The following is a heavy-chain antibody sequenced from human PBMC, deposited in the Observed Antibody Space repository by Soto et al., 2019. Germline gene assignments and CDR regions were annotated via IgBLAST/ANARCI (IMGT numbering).Heavy chain of an antibody. Sequence: SQTLSLTCAISGDSVSSNSATWNWIRQSPSRGLEWLGRTYYRSKWYNDYAVSVKSRITINPDTSKNQVSLQLNSVTPEDTAVYYCTRERGSGWYSNAFDIWGQGTMVTVSS. D-gene: IGHD6-19*01. V-gene: IGHV6-1*01. CDR3: TRERGSGWYSNAFDI. CDR1: GDSVSSNSAT. CDR2: TYYRSKWYN. J-gene: IGHJ3*02.